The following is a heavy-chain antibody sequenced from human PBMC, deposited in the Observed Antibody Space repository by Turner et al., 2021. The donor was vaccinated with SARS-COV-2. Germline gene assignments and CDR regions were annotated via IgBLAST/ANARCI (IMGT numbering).Heavy chain of an antibody. CDR2: IWYDGSNK. CDR3: AKSGFGYSSGWGYFDY. V-gene: IGHV3-33*06. CDR1: GFTFSRYG. J-gene: IGHJ4*02. D-gene: IGHD6-19*01. Sequence: QVQLVESGGGVVQLGRSLRLSCAASGFTFSRYGMHWVRQAPGKGLGWVAVIWYDGSNKYYADSVKGRFTISRDNSKNTLYLQMNTLRAEDTAVYYCAKSGFGYSSGWGYFDYWGQGTLVTVSS.